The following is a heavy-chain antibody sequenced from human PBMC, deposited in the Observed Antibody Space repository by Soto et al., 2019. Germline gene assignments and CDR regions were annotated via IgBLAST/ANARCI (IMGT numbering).Heavy chain of an antibody. CDR1: GFTFSSCS. J-gene: IGHJ3*02. CDR3: ARPLYYDIVTGPYAFDI. V-gene: IGHV3-21*01. D-gene: IGHD3-9*01. CDR2: ISSSSSYI. Sequence: PGGSLRLSCAASGFTFSSCSMNWVRQAPGKGLEWVSSISSSSSYIYYADSVKGRFTISRDNAKNSLYLQMNSLRAEDTAVYYCARPLYYDIVTGPYAFDIWGQRTMVTVSS.